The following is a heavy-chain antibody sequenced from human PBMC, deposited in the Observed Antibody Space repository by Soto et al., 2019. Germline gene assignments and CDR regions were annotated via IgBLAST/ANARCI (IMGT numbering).Heavy chain of an antibody. J-gene: IGHJ4*02. CDR3: ASARWDY. CDR1: GGSFNANY. V-gene: IGHV4-34*01. Sequence: QVQLQQWGAGLLKPSETLSLTCAVSGGSFNANYWSWIRQPPGKGLEWIGEINHSGSTNYNPSLNSRVTVSVDTSKNQFSLKLRSVTAADTAVYYCASARWDYWGQGTLVTVSS. CDR2: INHSGST.